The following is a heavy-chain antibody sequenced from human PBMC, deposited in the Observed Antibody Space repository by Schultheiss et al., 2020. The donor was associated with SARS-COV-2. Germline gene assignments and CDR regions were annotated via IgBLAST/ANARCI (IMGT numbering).Heavy chain of an antibody. V-gene: IGHV1-46*01. CDR2: INPSGGST. Sequence: ASVKVSCKASGYTFTSYYMHWVRQAPGQGLEWMGIINPSGGSTSYAQKFQGRVTMTRDTSTSTVYMELSSLRSEDTAVYYCARAYDRSSWYPPGVWYGMDVWGQGTTVTVSS. CDR3: ARAYDRSSWYPPGVWYGMDV. CDR1: GYTFTSYY. D-gene: IGHD6-13*01. J-gene: IGHJ6*02.